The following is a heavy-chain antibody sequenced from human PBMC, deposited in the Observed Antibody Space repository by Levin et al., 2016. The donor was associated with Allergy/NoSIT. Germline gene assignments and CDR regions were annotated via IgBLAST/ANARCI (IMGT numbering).Heavy chain of an antibody. V-gene: IGHV4-59*01. CDR1: GGSISSYY. J-gene: IGHJ4*02. CDR3: ARGGLRVGATHFDY. D-gene: IGHD1-26*01. CDR2: IYYSGST. Sequence: SETLSLTCTVSGGSISSYYWSWIRQPPGKGLEWIGYIYYSGSTNYNPSLKSRVTISVDTSKNQFSLKLSSVTAADTAVYYCARGGLRVGATHFDYWGQGTLVTVSS.